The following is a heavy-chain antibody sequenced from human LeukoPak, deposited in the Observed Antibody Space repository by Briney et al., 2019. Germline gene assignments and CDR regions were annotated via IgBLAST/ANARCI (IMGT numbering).Heavy chain of an antibody. CDR2: INTDGSST. CDR1: GFTFSTYW. J-gene: IGHJ4*02. Sequence: GGSLRLSCAASGFTFSTYWMHWVRQVPGKGLVWVSRINTDGSSTTYADSVKGRFTISRDNAKNTVDLQMNSLRAEDTAVYYCAGGTSGNSYCDSWGQGTLVTVSS. V-gene: IGHV3-74*01. CDR3: AGGTSGNSYCDS. D-gene: IGHD3-10*01.